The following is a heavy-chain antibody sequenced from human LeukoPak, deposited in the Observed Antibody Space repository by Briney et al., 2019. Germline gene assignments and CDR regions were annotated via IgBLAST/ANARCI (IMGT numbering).Heavy chain of an antibody. J-gene: IGHJ4*02. CDR3: ARDLGKSLPAVMAWAY. V-gene: IGHV4-59*01. CDR2: IYYSGST. D-gene: IGHD2-8*01. CDR1: GGSITSYY. Sequence: SETLSLTCTVSGGSITSYYWTWIRQPPGKGLEWIGYIYYSGSTNYNPSLKSRVTISVDTSKNQFSLKPNSVTAADTAVYYCARDLGKSLPAVMAWAYWGQGTLVTVSS.